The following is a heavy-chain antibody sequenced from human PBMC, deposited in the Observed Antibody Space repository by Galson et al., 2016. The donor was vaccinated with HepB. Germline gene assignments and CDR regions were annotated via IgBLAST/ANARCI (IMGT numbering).Heavy chain of an antibody. V-gene: IGHV3-48*04. Sequence: SLRLSCAASGFTFSSYSMNWVRQAPGKGLEWVSYISGSSSTIYYADSVKGRFTISRDNAENMLYLQMDSLRADDTAVYYCARDLSGPDYWGQGTLVTVSS. CDR3: ARDLSGPDY. CDR2: ISGSSSTI. CDR1: GFTFSSYS. J-gene: IGHJ4*02.